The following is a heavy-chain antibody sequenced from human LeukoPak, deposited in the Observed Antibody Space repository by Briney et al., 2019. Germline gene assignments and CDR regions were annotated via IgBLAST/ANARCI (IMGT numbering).Heavy chain of an antibody. CDR1: GYTFTGYF. J-gene: IGHJ5*02. CDR2: INPNSGGT. Sequence: ASVKVSCKASGYTFTGYFIQWVRQAPGQGLEWMGWINPNSGGTNYAQKFQGRVTMTRDTSIGTAYMELSSLRSEDTAVYYCAREVIVGATGPNWFDPWGQGTLVTVSS. V-gene: IGHV1-2*02. D-gene: IGHD1-26*01. CDR3: AREVIVGATGPNWFDP.